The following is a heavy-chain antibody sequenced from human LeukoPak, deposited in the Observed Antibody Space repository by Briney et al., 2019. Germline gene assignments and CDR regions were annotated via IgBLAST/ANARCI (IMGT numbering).Heavy chain of an antibody. J-gene: IGHJ4*02. CDR3: ASLDTAMVTWRDN. Sequence: GGSLRLSCEASGFIFSSQWMSWVRQAPGKGLEWVANIKRDGSETYYVNSVKGQFTISRDNAKNSLFLQMNSLRVEDTAVYYCASLDTAMVTWRDNWGQGTLVTVSS. D-gene: IGHD5-18*01. CDR2: IKRDGSET. CDR1: GFIFSSQW. V-gene: IGHV3-7*03.